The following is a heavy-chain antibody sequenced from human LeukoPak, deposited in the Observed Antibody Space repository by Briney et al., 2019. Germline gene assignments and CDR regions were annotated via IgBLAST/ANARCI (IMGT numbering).Heavy chain of an antibody. CDR3: ARPPEQLALYY. V-gene: IGHV3-30-3*01. Sequence: GGTLRLSCAASGFTFRSYAMQWVRQAPGKGLERVAVISYEGSNKYYADSAKGRFTISRDNSKNTLYLQMNSLRAEDTAVYYCARPPEQLALYYWGQGTLVTVSS. CDR2: ISYEGSNK. J-gene: IGHJ4*02. D-gene: IGHD1-14*01. CDR1: GFTFRSYA.